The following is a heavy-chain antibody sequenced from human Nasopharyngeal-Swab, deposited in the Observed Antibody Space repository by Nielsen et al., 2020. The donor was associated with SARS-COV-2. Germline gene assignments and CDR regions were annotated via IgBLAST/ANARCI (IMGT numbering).Heavy chain of an antibody. CDR2: IWYDGSNK. V-gene: IGHV3-33*01. Sequence: GESLKISCAASGFTFGSYGMHWVRQAPGKGLEWVAVIWYDGSNKYYADSVKGRFTISRDNSKNTLYLQMNSLRAEDTAVYYCARDGGADYDSSGYSGAYFDYWGQGTLVTVSS. D-gene: IGHD3-22*01. J-gene: IGHJ4*02. CDR1: GFTFGSYG. CDR3: ARDGGADYDSSGYSGAYFDY.